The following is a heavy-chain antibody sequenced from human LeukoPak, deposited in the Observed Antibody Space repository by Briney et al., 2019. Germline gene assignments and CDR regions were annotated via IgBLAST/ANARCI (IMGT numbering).Heavy chain of an antibody. CDR1: GYTFTGYY. V-gene: IGHV1-2*02. J-gene: IGHJ5*02. CDR2: INPNSGGT. CDR3: ARVYCSSTSCPWGFDP. D-gene: IGHD2-2*01. Sequence: ASVKVSCKASGYTFTGYYMHWVRQAPGQGLEWMGWINPNSGGTNYAQKFQGRVTMTRDTSISTAYMEPSRLRSDDTAVYYCARVYCSSTSCPWGFDPWGQGTLVTVSS.